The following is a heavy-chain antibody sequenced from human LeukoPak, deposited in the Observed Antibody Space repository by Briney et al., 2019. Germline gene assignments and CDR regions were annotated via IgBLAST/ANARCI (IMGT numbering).Heavy chain of an antibody. D-gene: IGHD4-11*01. CDR2: IYYSGST. Sequence: SETLSLTCIVSGGSISSGSYYWGWIRQPPEKGLEWIGSIYYSGSTYYNPSLKSRVTISVDTSKNQFSLKLSSVTAADTAVYYCAGSSGNYIYFDYWGQGTLVTVSS. CDR1: GGSISSGSYY. CDR3: AGSSGNYIYFDY. J-gene: IGHJ4*02. V-gene: IGHV4-39*01.